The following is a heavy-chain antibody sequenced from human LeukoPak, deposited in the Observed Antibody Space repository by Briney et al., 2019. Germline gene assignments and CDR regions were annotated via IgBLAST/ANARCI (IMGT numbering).Heavy chain of an antibody. D-gene: IGHD3-10*01. V-gene: IGHV4-38-2*02. CDR3: ARGGGVVVLDDAFDI. J-gene: IGHJ3*02. Sequence: SDTLSLTCTVSHFSITSGHHWGWIRQPPGKGLEWIASIFHSGSTYYNPSIKSRVTISVDTSNNQFSLYLNSVTAADTAVYYCARGGGVVVLDDAFDIWGQGTVVTVSS. CDR2: IFHSGST. CDR1: HFSITSGHH.